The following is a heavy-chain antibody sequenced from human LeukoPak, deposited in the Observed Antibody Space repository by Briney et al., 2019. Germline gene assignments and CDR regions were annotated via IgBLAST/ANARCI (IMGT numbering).Heavy chain of an antibody. Sequence: SVKVSCKASGGTFSSYAISWVRQAPGQGLEWMGRIIPIFGTANYAQKFQGRVTITTDESTSTAYMELSSLRFEDTAVYYCAREGYNWSHFDYWGQGTLVTVSS. CDR2: IIPIFGTA. CDR1: GGTFSSYA. J-gene: IGHJ4*02. CDR3: AREGYNWSHFDY. D-gene: IGHD1-20*01. V-gene: IGHV1-69*05.